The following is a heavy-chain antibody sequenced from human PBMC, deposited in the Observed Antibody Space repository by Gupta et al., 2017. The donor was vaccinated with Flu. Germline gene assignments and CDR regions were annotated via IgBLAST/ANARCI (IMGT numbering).Heavy chain of an antibody. J-gene: IGHJ6*02. V-gene: IGHV3-30*18. CDR2: TSYDGSNK. CDR1: GLSLRSCG. D-gene: IGHD1-1*01. CDR3: AKDWKWNFNNFGMNV. Sequence: EQVVESGGGLVQPGGPLRPSCAAFGLSLRSCGMHWVRQAPGKGLDWVAVTSYDGSNKYYADSVKGRFTISKDNSKDTLYLQMNSLRTEDTAVYYCAKDWKWNFNNFGMNVWGQGTTVTVSS.